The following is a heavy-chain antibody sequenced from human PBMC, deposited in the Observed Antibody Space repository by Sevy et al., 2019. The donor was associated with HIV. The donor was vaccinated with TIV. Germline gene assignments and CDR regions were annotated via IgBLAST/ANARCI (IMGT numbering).Heavy chain of an antibody. CDR2: IWRDGTNK. CDR1: GFILSNYG. V-gene: IGHV3-33*01. Sequence: GGSLRLSCAASGFILSNYGMHWVRQAPGKGLEWVVVIWRDGTNKLYADSVKGRFTFSRDDSKSTLFLQMNNLRADDTAIYYGARGQGPFDAFDIWGQGTMVTVSS. CDR3: ARGQGPFDAFDI. J-gene: IGHJ3*02.